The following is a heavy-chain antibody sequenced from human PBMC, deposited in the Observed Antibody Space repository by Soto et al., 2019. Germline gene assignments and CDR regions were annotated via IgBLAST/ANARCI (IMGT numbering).Heavy chain of an antibody. Sequence: EVQLVESGGDLIQPGGSLRLSCVVSGFSVDDNYMTWVRQAPGKGLEWVSIIYKSGSAYYADSVKGRFTISRDNSKNTLFLQMNSLGAEDTAVYYCARERDTTGYILAYWGQGTLVTVSS. D-gene: IGHD3-22*01. V-gene: IGHV3-53*01. CDR2: IYKSGSA. J-gene: IGHJ4*02. CDR1: GFSVDDNY. CDR3: ARERDTTGYILAY.